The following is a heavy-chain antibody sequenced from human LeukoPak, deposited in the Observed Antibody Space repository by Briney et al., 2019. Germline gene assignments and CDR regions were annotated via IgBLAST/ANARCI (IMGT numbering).Heavy chain of an antibody. V-gene: IGHV3-43*02. J-gene: IGHJ4*02. CDR1: GLTFDDYA. D-gene: IGHD6-13*01. CDR3: GGSWDYYFDY. Sequence: GGSLRLSCAASGLTFDDYAMHWVRQAPGKGPEWISLITGNGITTSYADSVRGRFTISRDNSKTSLYLQMNSLTTEDSALYYCGGSWDYYFDYWGQGTLVTVSS. CDR2: ITGNGITT.